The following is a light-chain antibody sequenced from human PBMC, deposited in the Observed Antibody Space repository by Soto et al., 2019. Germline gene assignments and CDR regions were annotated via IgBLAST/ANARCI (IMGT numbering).Light chain of an antibody. CDR1: QSIGNW. V-gene: IGKV1-5*03. Sequence: DIQMTQSPSTLSASEGDRVTITCRASQSIGNWLAWYQQKTGKAHKLLIYKASILQSGVPARFSGSGSGTEFTLTISSLQPDDFANYYCQPYDSYPYTFGQGTKLEIK. CDR2: KAS. J-gene: IGKJ2*01. CDR3: QPYDSYPYT.